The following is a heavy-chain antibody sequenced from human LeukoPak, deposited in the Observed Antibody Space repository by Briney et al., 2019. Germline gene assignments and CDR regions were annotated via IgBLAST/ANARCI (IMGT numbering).Heavy chain of an antibody. V-gene: IGHV3-15*01. CDR1: GFTFSNAW. CDR2: IKSKTDGGTT. CDR3: TTAKGYYYYYMDV. J-gene: IGHJ6*03. Sequence: GGSPRLSCAASGFTFSNAWMSWVRQAPGKGLERVGRIKSKTDGGTTDYAAPVKGRFTISRDDSKNTLYLQMNSLKTEDTAVYYCTTAKGYYYYYMDVWGKGTTVTVSS.